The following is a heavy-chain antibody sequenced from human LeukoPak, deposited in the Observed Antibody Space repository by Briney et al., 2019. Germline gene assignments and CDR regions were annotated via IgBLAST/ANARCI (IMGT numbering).Heavy chain of an antibody. CDR2: INHSGST. J-gene: IGHJ2*01. CDR3: AXGCFEQAGIPCSFEXFDX. Sequence: SETLSLTCAVYGGSFSGYYWTWIRQPPGKGLEWIGEINHSGSTNYNPSLKSRVTMSVDRSKNQFSLRLSSVTAADTAVYYCAXGCFEQAGIPCSFEXFDXWGRGXLVTV. CDR1: GGSFSGYY. D-gene: IGHD1/OR15-1a*01. V-gene: IGHV4-34*01.